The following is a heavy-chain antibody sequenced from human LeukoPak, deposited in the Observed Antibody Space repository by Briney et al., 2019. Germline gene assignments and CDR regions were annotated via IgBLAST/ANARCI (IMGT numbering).Heavy chain of an antibody. D-gene: IGHD3-3*01. CDR1: GGSFSGYY. CDR3: AREERRGITIFGVVIPARTNWFDP. CDR2: INHSGST. J-gene: IGHJ5*02. V-gene: IGHV4-34*01. Sequence: PSETLSLTXAVYGGSFSGYYWSWIRQPPGKGLEWIGEINHSGSTNYNPSLKSRVTISVDTSKNQFSLKLSSVTAADTAVYYCAREERRGITIFGVVIPARTNWFDPWGQGTLVTVSS.